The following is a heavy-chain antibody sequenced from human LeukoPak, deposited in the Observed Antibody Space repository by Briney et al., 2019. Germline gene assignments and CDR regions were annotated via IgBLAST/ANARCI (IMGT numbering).Heavy chain of an antibody. CDR1: GFTFSSYG. D-gene: IGHD4-4*01. V-gene: IGHV3-30*03. CDR2: ISYDGSNK. Sequence: GGSLRLSCAASGFTFSSYGMHWVRQAPGKGLEWVAVISYDGSNKYYADSVKGRFTISRDNSKNTLYLQMNSLRAEDTAVYYCTRSSGGNYVADYWGQGTLVTVSS. CDR3: TRSSGGNYVADY. J-gene: IGHJ4*02.